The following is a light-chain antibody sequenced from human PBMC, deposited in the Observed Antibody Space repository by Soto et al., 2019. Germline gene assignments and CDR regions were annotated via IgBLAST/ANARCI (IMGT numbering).Light chain of an antibody. Sequence: QSAMTQPASVSGTRGQSITISVTGTIGEVGGYYYVSWYQQLPGKAPKLMIYEFSNRPSGVSNRFSGSKSGNTASLTISGLQAEDEADYYCSSYTAGGTIFATWTKVPVL. CDR2: EFS. CDR1: IGEVGGYYY. CDR3: SSYTAGGTI. V-gene: IGLV2-14*01. J-gene: IGLJ1*01.